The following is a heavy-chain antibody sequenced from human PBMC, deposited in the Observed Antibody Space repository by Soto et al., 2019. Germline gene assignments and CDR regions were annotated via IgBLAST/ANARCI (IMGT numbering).Heavy chain of an antibody. Sequence: GGSLRLSCAASGFTFSSYAMSWVRQAPGKGLEWVSAISGSGGSTYYADSVKGRFTISRDNSKNTLYLQMNSLRAEDTAVYYCASNTKTEASITMVRGAHWGQGTLVTVSS. CDR2: ISGSGGST. CDR3: ASNTKTEASITMVRGAH. D-gene: IGHD3-10*01. CDR1: GFTFSSYA. V-gene: IGHV3-23*01. J-gene: IGHJ4*02.